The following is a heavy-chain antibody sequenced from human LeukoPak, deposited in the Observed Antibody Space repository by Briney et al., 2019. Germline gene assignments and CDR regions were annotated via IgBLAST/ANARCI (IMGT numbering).Heavy chain of an antibody. Sequence: GGSLRLSCAASGFTFSSYWMSWVRQAPGKGLEWVANIKQDGSEKYYVDSVKGRFTISRDNAKNLLYLQMNSLRAEDTAVYYCARDGYYYGSGSALGYWGQGTLVTVSS. D-gene: IGHD3-10*01. J-gene: IGHJ4*02. CDR3: ARDGYYYGSGSALGY. CDR1: GFTFSSYW. CDR2: IKQDGSEK. V-gene: IGHV3-7*03.